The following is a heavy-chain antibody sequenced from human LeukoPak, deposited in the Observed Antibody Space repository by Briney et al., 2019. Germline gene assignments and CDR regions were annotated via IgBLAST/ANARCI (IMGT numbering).Heavy chain of an antibody. CDR2: IYYTGTT. V-gene: IGHV4-39*07. CDR1: GDSISSSNYY. J-gene: IGHJ4*02. CDR3: ARLRRRLRYCSGGSCYGGDHVDY. Sequence: SETLSLTCIVSGDSISSSNYYWGWIRQPPGKGLEWIGSIYYTGTTYSNPSLKSRVTISVDTSKNQFSLKLSSVTAADTAVYYCARLRRRLRYCSGGSCYGGDHVDYWGQGTLVTVSS. D-gene: IGHD2-15*01.